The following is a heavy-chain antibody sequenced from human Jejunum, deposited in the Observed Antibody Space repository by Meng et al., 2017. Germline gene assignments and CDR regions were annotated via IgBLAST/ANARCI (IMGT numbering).Heavy chain of an antibody. J-gene: IGHJ3*01. CDR2: IKGRTHGGTT. V-gene: IGHV3-15*01. Sequence: LVEVGGGLVKRGGSLSLPCAASGFTFSTAWMSWVRQAPGKGLEWVGHIKGRTHGGTTGYAAPVKDRFIISRDDSKTTVYLQMNSLKSEDTAVYFCTDGRTLWGQGTMVTVSS. CDR3: TDGRTL. CDR1: GFTFSTAW. D-gene: IGHD4-23*01.